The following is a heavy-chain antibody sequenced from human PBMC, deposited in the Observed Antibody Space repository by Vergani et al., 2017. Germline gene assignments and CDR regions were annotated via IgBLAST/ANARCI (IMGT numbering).Heavy chain of an antibody. CDR1: GGSISSSSYY. CDR2: IYYSGST. J-gene: IGHJ4*02. D-gene: IGHD5-24*01. V-gene: IGHV4-39*07. Sequence: QLQLQESGPGLVKPSETLSLTCPVSGGSISSSSYYWGWIRQPPGKGLEWIGGIYYSGSTYYNPSLKSRVTISVDTSKNQFALKLNSVTAADTAVYYCARDARDGYNYFDYWGQGTLVTVSS. CDR3: ARDARDGYNYFDY.